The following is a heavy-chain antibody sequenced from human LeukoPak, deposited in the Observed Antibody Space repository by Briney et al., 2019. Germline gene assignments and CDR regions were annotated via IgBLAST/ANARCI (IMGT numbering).Heavy chain of an antibody. CDR3: ARTKPITMIRGNWFDP. CDR1: GGSISSSNW. D-gene: IGHD3-22*01. CDR2: SYHSGST. J-gene: IGHJ5*02. V-gene: IGHV4-4*02. Sequence: SETLSLTCTVSGGSISSSNWWSWVRQPPGKGLEWIGESYHSGSTNYNPSLKSRVTMSVDTYKNQFSLKLSSVTAADTAVYYCARTKPITMIRGNWFDPWGQGTLVTVSS.